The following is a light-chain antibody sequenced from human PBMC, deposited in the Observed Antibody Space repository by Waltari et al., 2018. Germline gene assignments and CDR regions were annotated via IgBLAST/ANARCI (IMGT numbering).Light chain of an antibody. CDR2: DAC. CDR3: QQRYNWPPLT. CDR1: RSVSNF. J-gene: IGKJ4*01. Sequence: EIVLTQSPATLSLSPGERAALSCRASRSVSNFLAWYQQKPGQPPRLLIYDACNRATGIPARFSGSGSGTDFTLTISSLEPEDFAIYYCQQRYNWPPLTFGGGTRVEI. V-gene: IGKV3-11*01.